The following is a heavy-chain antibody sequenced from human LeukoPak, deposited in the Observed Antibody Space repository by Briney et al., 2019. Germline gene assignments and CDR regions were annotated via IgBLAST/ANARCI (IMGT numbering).Heavy chain of an antibody. Sequence: ASVKVSWKASGYTFTGYYIQWVRQAPGEGLEWMGWINPDIGGTYYGHKCQGRVTMPTDTSITTAYMEVSVLRSDDTAVYYCARDPSHTARQLLSNWFDPWGQGTLVTVPS. CDR1: GYTFTGYY. D-gene: IGHD2-2*01. CDR3: ARDPSHTARQLLSNWFDP. J-gene: IGHJ5*02. CDR2: INPDIGGT. V-gene: IGHV1-2*02.